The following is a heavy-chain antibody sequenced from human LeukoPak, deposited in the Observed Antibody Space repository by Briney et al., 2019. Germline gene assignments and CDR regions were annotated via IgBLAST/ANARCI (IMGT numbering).Heavy chain of an antibody. Sequence: SETLSLTCTVSGGSISSYYWSWLRQPAGKGLEWIGRIYTSGSTNYNPSLKSRVTISVDTSKNQFSLKLSSVTAADTAVYYCARDYYDSSGYYLDWGQGTLVTVSS. J-gene: IGHJ4*02. V-gene: IGHV4-4*07. CDR3: ARDYYDSSGYYLD. CDR1: GGSISSYY. D-gene: IGHD3-22*01. CDR2: IYTSGST.